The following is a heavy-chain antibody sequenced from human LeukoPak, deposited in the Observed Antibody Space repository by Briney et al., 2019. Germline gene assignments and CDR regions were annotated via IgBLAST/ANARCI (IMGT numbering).Heavy chain of an antibody. CDR2: IYPHDSDT. V-gene: IGHV5-51*01. Sequence: GESLKISCKGSGYRFTNFWIGWVRQMPGKGLEWMGIIYPHDSDTRYSPSFQGQVTISADKSISTAYLQWSSLKASDTAMYYCARQYYYYYMDVWGKGTTVTVSS. J-gene: IGHJ6*03. CDR3: ARQYYYYYMDV. CDR1: GYRFTNFW.